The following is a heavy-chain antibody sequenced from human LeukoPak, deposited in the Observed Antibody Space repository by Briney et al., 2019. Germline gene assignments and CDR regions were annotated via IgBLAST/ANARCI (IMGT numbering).Heavy chain of an antibody. D-gene: IGHD3-22*01. J-gene: IGHJ3*02. CDR3: ARGGYYYDSSGSHSSAFDI. Sequence: GGSLRLSCAASGFTVSSNYMSWVRQAPGKGLEWVSVIYSGGSTYYADSVKGRFTISRDNSKNTLYLQMNSLRAEDTAVYYCARGGYYYDSSGSHSSAFDIWGQGTMVTVSS. CDR2: IYSGGST. CDR1: GFTVSSNY. V-gene: IGHV3-53*01.